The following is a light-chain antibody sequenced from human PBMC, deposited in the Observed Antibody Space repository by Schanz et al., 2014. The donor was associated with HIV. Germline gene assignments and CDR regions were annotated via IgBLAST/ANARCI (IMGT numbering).Light chain of an antibody. CDR1: QYVSSNF. Sequence: EIVLTQSPGTLSLSPGERGTLSCRASQYVSSNFLAWYQARPGLAPRLLIYDASSRATGIPDRFSGGGSGTHFTLTISTLVPEDFAVYYCQQYGSPPWTFGQGTKVEVK. CDR3: QQYGSPPWT. V-gene: IGKV3D-20*01. CDR2: DAS. J-gene: IGKJ1*01.